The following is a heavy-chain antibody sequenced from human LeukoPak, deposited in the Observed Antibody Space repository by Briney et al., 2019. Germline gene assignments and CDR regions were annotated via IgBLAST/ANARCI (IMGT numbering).Heavy chain of an antibody. CDR3: ARNKGVYGDYKYYYGMDV. CDR1: GGTFSSYA. V-gene: IGHV1-69*04. D-gene: IGHD4-17*01. Sequence: SVTVSCKASGGTFSSYAINWVRQPPGQGREWVGGIIPILAIANYAHNFYDRVTLTADKSTSTVYMELRRLMSEDTAVYYCARNKGVYGDYKYYYGMDVWGQGSTVAVSS. CDR2: IIPILAIA. J-gene: IGHJ6*01.